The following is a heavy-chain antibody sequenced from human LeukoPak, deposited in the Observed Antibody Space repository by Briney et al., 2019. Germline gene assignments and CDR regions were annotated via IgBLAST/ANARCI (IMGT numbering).Heavy chain of an antibody. J-gene: IGHJ5*02. CDR1: GGSISSSSYY. Sequence: SETLSLTCTVSGGSISSSSYYWGWIRQPPGKGLEWIGSIYYSGSTYYNPSLKSRVTISVDTSKNQFSLKPSSVTAADTAVYYCARQRHTSTDWFDPWGQGTLVTVSS. V-gene: IGHV4-39*07. D-gene: IGHD2/OR15-2a*01. CDR3: ARQRHTSTDWFDP. CDR2: IYYSGST.